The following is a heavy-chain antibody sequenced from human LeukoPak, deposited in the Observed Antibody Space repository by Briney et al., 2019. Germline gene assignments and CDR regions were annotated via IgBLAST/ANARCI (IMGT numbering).Heavy chain of an antibody. Sequence: SETLSLTFAVSGGSLNKGGYSWSWIRQPPGKGLEWVGYIYHSGSTYYNPSLKSRVTISVDRSKNQFSLKLSSVTAADTAVYYCAREIGGSGSFDYWGQGTLVTVSS. V-gene: IGHV4-30-2*01. CDR2: IYHSGST. CDR1: GGSLNKGGYS. CDR3: AREIGGSGSFDY. D-gene: IGHD3-10*01. J-gene: IGHJ4*02.